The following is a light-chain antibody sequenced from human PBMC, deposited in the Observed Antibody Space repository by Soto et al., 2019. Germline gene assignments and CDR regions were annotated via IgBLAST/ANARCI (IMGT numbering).Light chain of an antibody. Sequence: QSVLTQPASVSGSPGQSITISCTGTSSDVGGYDYVSWYQQHPGKAPKLMIYEVSNRPSGVSNRFSGSKSGNTASLTISGLQTEDEAVYYCSSYTSTSTSFGGGTKLTVL. CDR2: EVS. CDR1: SSDVGGYDY. V-gene: IGLV2-14*01. CDR3: SSYTSTSTS. J-gene: IGLJ2*01.